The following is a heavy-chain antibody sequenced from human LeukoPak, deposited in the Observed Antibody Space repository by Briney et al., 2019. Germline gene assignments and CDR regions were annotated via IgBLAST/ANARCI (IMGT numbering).Heavy chain of an antibody. CDR2: ISGSGGST. V-gene: IGHV3-23*01. Sequence: GGSLRLSCAASGFTFSSYAMSWVRQAPGKGLEWVSAISGSGGSTYYADSVKGRFTISRDNSKNSLYLQMNSLRAEDTAVYYCARTKSYCSSTSCYEAPDYWGQGTLVTVSS. D-gene: IGHD2-2*01. CDR3: ARTKSYCSSTSCYEAPDY. J-gene: IGHJ4*02. CDR1: GFTFSSYA.